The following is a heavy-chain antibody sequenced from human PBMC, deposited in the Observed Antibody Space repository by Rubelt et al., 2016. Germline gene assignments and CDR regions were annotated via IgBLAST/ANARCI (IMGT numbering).Heavy chain of an antibody. D-gene: IGHD5-24*01. CDR1: GYTFTSYG. CDR3: ARRDGYNWDDAFDI. J-gene: IGHJ3*02. CDR2: ISAYNGNT. Sequence: QVQLVQSGAEVKKPGASVKVSCKASGYTFTSYGISWVRQAPGQGLEWMGWISAYNGNTNYAQKSKVGCTRTPAQSSSTAYMELRSLGSDDTAVYYCARRDGYNWDDAFDIWGQGTMVTVSS. V-gene: IGHV1-18*01.